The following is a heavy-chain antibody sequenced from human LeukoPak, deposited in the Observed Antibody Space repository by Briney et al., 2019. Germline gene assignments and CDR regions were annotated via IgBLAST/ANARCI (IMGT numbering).Heavy chain of an antibody. CDR2: IYSGGST. V-gene: IGHV3-66*01. Sequence: GGSLRLSCAASGFTVSSNYMSWVRQAPGKGLEWVSVIYSGGSTYYADSVKGRFTISRDNSKNTLYLQMNSLGAEDTAVYYCAREDSVRFGYYDSSGYYGYWGQGTLVTVSS. J-gene: IGHJ4*02. D-gene: IGHD3-22*01. CDR3: AREDSVRFGYYDSSGYYGY. CDR1: GFTVSSNY.